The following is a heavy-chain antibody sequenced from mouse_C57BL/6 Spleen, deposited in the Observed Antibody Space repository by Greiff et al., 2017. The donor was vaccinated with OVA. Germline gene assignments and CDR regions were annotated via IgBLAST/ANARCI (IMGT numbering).Heavy chain of an antibody. D-gene: IGHD1-1*01. Sequence: QVQLQQPGAELVRPGSSVKLSCKASGYTFTSYWMHWVKQRPIQGLEWIGNIDPSDSETHYNQKFKDKATLTVDKSSSTAYMQLSSLTSEDSAVYYCARWYYGSSSYWYFEVWGTGTTVTVSS. J-gene: IGHJ1*03. V-gene: IGHV1-52*01. CDR2: IDPSDSET. CDR3: ARWYYGSSSYWYFEV. CDR1: GYTFTSYW.